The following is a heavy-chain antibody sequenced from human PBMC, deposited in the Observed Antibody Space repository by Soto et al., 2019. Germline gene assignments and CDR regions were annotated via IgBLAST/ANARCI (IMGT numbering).Heavy chain of an antibody. D-gene: IGHD6-19*01. CDR1: GGSINSYY. J-gene: IGHJ4*02. CDR2: IYNNGYA. V-gene: IGHV4-4*07. CDR3: ARVAGANFDY. Sequence: PSETLSLTCTVSGGSINSYYWSWMRQPAGKGLEWIGRIYNNGYANYNTSLKSRVTMSVDTSKNQFSLKMYSVTAADTAVYYCARVAGANFDYWGPGTLVTVSS.